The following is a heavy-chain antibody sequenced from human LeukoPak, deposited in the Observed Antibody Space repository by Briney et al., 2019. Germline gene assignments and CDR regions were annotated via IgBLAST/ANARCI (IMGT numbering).Heavy chain of an antibody. CDR3: AREGIWNKFGGVF. CDR1: GFTFSNAW. D-gene: IGHD3-16*01. V-gene: IGHV3-7*01. J-gene: IGHJ4*02. CDR2: IKQDGSDK. Sequence: GGSLRLSCAAPGFTFSNAWMSWVRQAPGKGLEWVANIKQDGSDKYYVDSVRGRFTISRDNAKNSLYLQMNSLRADDTAVYYCAREGIWNKFGGVFWGQGTLVTVSS.